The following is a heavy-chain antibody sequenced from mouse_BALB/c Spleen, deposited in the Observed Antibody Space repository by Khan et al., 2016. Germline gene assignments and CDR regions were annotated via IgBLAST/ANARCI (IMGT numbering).Heavy chain of an antibody. Sequence: QVQLQQSGPQLVRPGASVKISCKASGYSFTSYWIHWVKQRPGQGLDWIGMIDPSDSETKLDQNFRDKATLTVDKSSRTAYMQLSSPTSEDSAIXDFARREDVWGQGTTLTVSS. CDR2: IDPSDSET. CDR3: ARREDV. V-gene: IGHV1S126*01. CDR1: GYSFTSYW. J-gene: IGHJ2*01.